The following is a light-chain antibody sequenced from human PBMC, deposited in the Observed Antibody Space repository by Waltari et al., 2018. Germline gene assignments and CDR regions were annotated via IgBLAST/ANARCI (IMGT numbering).Light chain of an antibody. CDR3: AAWDDSLSALWV. J-gene: IGLJ3*02. CDR1: SSTIGSNY. V-gene: IGLV1-47*01. CDR2: RNN. Sequence: QSVLTQPPSASGTPGQRVTIACSVSSSTIGSNYVYWYQQLPGTAPKLLIYRNNQRPSGVPDRFSGSKSGTSASLAISGLRSEDEADYYCAAWDDSLSALWVFGGGTKLTVL.